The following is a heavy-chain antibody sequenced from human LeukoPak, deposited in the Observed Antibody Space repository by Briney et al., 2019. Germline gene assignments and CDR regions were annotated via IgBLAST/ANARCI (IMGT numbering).Heavy chain of an antibody. D-gene: IGHD6-19*01. V-gene: IGHV3-21*01. CDR1: GFTFSSYA. Sequence: PGASLRLSCAASGFTFSSYAMHWVRQAPGKGLEWVSSISSSSSYIYYADSVKGRFTISRDNAKNSLYLQMNSLRAEDTAVYYCARDKQWLVRGEGMDVWGQGTTVTVSS. CDR3: ARDKQWLVRGEGMDV. J-gene: IGHJ6*02. CDR2: ISSSSSYI.